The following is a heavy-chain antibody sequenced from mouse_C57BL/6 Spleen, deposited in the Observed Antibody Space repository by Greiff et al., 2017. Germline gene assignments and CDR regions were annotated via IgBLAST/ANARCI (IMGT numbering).Heavy chain of an antibody. D-gene: IGHD1-1*01. CDR3: ASRTVVEGYFDY. CDR2: ISSGGSYT. CDR1: GFTFSRYG. J-gene: IGHJ2*02. V-gene: IGHV5-6*02. Sequence: EVMLVESGGDLVKPGGSLKLSCAASGFTFSRYGLSWVRQTPDKRLAWVATISSGGSYTYYPDSVKGRFTITRDKDKNTLYLQMRSLTSEDTAMDYCASRTVVEGYFDYWGQGTSLTVSS.